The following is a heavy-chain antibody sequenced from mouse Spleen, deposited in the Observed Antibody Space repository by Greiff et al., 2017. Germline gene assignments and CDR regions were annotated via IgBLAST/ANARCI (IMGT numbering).Heavy chain of an antibody. J-gene: IGHJ4*01. Sequence: QVQLQQSGAELARPGASVKMSCKASGYTFTSYTMHWVKQRPGQGLEWIGYINPSSGYTKYNQKFKDKATLTADKSSSTAYMQLSSLTSEDSAVYYCARSRDGYAMDYWGQGTSVTVSS. V-gene: IGHV1-4*01. CDR3: ARSRDGYAMDY. CDR2: INPSSGYT. CDR1: GYTFTSYT. D-gene: IGHD2-3*01.